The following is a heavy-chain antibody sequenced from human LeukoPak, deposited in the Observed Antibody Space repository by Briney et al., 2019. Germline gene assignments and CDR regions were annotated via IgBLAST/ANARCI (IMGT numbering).Heavy chain of an antibody. D-gene: IGHD5-24*01. J-gene: IGHJ4*02. CDR1: GGSISGYY. V-gene: IGHV4-59*08. Sequence: SETLSLTCTVSGGSISGYYWSWIRQPPGKGLERIGNIYYSGSTNYNPSLESRITMSVDTSKNQFSLKVSSVTAADTAVFYCARYHHYQRDFDYWGQGTLVTVSS. CDR2: IYYSGST. CDR3: ARYHHYQRDFDY.